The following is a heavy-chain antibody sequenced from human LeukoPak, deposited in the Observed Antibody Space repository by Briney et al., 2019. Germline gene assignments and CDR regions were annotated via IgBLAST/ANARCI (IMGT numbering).Heavy chain of an antibody. CDR1: GLTFSRDW. Sequence: GGSLRLSCEASGLTFSRDWMGWVRQAPGKGLEWVANIRQDGGETYYGDSVKGRFVISRDNAKNSLFLQMNRLRAEDTAVYYCATYSSLNTREFQYWGQGTLVTVSP. J-gene: IGHJ1*01. CDR3: ATYSSLNTREFQY. CDR2: IRQDGGET. V-gene: IGHV3-7*01. D-gene: IGHD3-22*01.